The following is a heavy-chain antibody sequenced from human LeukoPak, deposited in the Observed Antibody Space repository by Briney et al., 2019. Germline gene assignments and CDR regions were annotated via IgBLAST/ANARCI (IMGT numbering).Heavy chain of an antibody. V-gene: IGHV3-30-3*01. CDR1: GFTFSSYA. CDR2: ISYDGSNK. J-gene: IGHJ4*02. Sequence: PGRSLRLSCAASGFTFSSYAMHWVRQAPGKGLEWVAVISYDGSNKYYADSVKGRFTISRDNSKNTLYLQMNSLRAEDTAVYYCARDGGKGYYGSGSYYKYWGQGTLVTVSS. D-gene: IGHD3-10*01. CDR3: ARDGGKGYYGSGSYYKY.